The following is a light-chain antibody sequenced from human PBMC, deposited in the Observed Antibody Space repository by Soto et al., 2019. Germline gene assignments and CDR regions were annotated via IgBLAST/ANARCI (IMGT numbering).Light chain of an antibody. CDR1: QSLLNSANDKIH. CDR2: RAS. CDR3: QQYFSAHLT. V-gene: IGKV4-1*01. J-gene: IGKJ4*01. Sequence: DIVMTQSPASLAVSLGERATINRKSSQSLLNSANDKIHLAWYQQKPGQPPKLLIWRASTRDSGVPDRFSGSGSGTDFTLTINSLQAEDVATYYCQQYFSAHLTFGGGTKVEI.